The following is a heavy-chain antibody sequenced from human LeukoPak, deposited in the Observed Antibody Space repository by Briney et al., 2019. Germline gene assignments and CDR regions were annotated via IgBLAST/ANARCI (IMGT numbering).Heavy chain of an antibody. J-gene: IGHJ3*02. Sequence: PSETLSLTCAVSGYSISSGYYWGWIRQPPGKGLEWIGSIYHSGSTYYNPSLKSRVTISVDTSKNQFSLKLSSVTAADTAVYYCATGFDAFDIWGQGTMVTVSS. V-gene: IGHV4-38-2*01. CDR2: IYHSGST. CDR1: GYSISSGYY. CDR3: ATGFDAFDI.